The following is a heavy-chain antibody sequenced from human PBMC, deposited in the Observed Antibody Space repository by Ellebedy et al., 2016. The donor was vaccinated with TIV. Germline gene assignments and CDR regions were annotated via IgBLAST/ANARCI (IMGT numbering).Heavy chain of an antibody. Sequence: SVKVSCKASGGTFNNYGVSWVRQAPGQGLEWMGGIIPMYGSTKYTQKFQGRVTFPAEESTSTAYMELSGLTSEDTAVYYCARRIEAVGPTWLDPWGQGTLVAVSS. CDR3: ARRIEAVGPTWLDP. CDR1: GGTFNNYG. V-gene: IGHV1-69*13. CDR2: IIPMYGST. D-gene: IGHD6-13*01. J-gene: IGHJ5*02.